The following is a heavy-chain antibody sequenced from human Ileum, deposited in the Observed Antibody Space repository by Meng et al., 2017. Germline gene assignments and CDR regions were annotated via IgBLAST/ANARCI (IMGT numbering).Heavy chain of an antibody. CDR1: GDSVISGSYY. D-gene: IGHD7-27*01. V-gene: IGHV4-61*01. Sequence: HVQLQGSGPGLVRPSEPLSLTCSVSGDSVISGSYYWNWIRQSAGKGLEWIGYINYSGTAYYNASLGSRVSMSIDTSKNQFSLKLTSVTAADTAVYYCTRDQTSNGWGSFDSWGQGTLVTVSS. CDR2: INYSGTA. J-gene: IGHJ4*02. CDR3: TRDQTSNGWGSFDS.